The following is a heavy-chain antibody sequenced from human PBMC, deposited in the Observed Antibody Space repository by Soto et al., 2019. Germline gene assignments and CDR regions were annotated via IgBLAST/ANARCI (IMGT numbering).Heavy chain of an antibody. CDR3: ARSVEGHFDP. J-gene: IGHJ5*02. CDR1: GFTFRVYS. V-gene: IGHV3-48*02. Sequence: EVQLVESGGGLIQPGGSLRLSCAASGFTFRVYSMNWIRQAPGKGLEWISYMTSDMKTIHYADSVKGRFTISRDNDKNSVYLQMTRLRDEDTAVYYCARSVEGHFDPWGQGSLVTVSS. D-gene: IGHD3-3*02. CDR2: MTSDMKTI.